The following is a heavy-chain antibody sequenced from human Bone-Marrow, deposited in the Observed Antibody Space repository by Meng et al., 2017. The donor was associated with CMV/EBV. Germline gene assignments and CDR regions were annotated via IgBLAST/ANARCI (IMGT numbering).Heavy chain of an antibody. CDR3: ARDPSGEYYFGY. Sequence: GESLKISCAGSGFTVSSDYMSWVRQTPGKGLEWVSIIFAAGNTYYADSVKGRFTISRDSSKNTLYLQMNSLRAEDTAVYYCARDPSGEYYFGYWGPGPLVTVSS. V-gene: IGHV3-66*02. CDR2: IFAAGNT. J-gene: IGHJ4*02. D-gene: IGHD6-19*01. CDR1: GFTVSSDY.